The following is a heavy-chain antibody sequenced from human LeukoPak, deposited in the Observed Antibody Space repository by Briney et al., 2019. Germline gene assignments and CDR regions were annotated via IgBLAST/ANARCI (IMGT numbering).Heavy chain of an antibody. Sequence: ASVKVSCKASGYTFTSYGISWVRQAPGQGPEWMGWISAYNGNTNYAQKFQGRVTMTRDTSISTAYMELSRLRSDDTAVYYCARRAVAGTRYYFDYWGQGTLVTVSS. V-gene: IGHV1-18*01. CDR3: ARRAVAGTRYYFDY. J-gene: IGHJ4*02. CDR1: GYTFTSYG. CDR2: ISAYNGNT. D-gene: IGHD6-19*01.